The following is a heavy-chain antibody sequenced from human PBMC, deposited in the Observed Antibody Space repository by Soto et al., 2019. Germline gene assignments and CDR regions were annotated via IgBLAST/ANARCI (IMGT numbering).Heavy chain of an antibody. Sequence: QLQLQESGPGLVKPSDTLSLTCTVSGGSVSSSNYYWGWIRQSPGKGLEWIGSIYYSGSTYYNPSLESRVTISGDKSKNQFALKVISVTAADTAVYYCARLEGLATISYYFDYWGQGTLVTVSS. D-gene: IGHD3-9*01. CDR2: IYYSGST. J-gene: IGHJ4*02. CDR1: GGSVSSSNYY. CDR3: ARLEGLATISYYFDY. V-gene: IGHV4-39*01.